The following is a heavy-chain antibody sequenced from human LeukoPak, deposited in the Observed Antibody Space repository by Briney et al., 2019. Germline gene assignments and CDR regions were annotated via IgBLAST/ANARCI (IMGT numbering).Heavy chain of an antibody. D-gene: IGHD3-10*01. V-gene: IGHV3-23*01. J-gene: IGHJ4*02. CDR3: AKSLHGSGSYYNY. CDR1: GFTFSSYG. CDR2: MSGSGGST. Sequence: GGFLRLSCAASGFTFSSYGMSWVRQAPGKGLEWVSGMSGSGGSTYYADSVKGRFTISRDNSKNTLYLQMNSLRAEDTALYYCAKSLHGSGSYYNYWGQGTLVTVSS.